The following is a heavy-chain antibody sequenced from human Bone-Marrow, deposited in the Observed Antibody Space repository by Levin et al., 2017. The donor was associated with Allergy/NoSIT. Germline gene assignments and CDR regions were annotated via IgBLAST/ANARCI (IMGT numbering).Heavy chain of an antibody. CDR3: AKVVSGSWVDYYYGLDV. CDR2: ISGSGDVK. CDR1: GFPFTNAW. Sequence: GESLKISCAGSGFPFTNAWMIWVRQAPGKGLEWVSGISGSGDVKYYGASVKGRFTISRDNSKNTVFLQMDSLRAEDTAVYYCAKVVSGSWVDYYYGLDVWGQGTTTTVS. J-gene: IGHJ6*02. V-gene: IGHV3-23*01. D-gene: IGHD1-26*01.